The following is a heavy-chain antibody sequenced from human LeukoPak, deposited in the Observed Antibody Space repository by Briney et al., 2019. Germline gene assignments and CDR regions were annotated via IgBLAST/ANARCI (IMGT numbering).Heavy chain of an antibody. D-gene: IGHD2-2*01. V-gene: IGHV1-18*01. CDR3: ARDCSATSGYGDFDF. Sequence: ASVKVSCKASGYSFRSYGISWVRQAPGQGLEWMGWISAYDGNTNYAQKFQDRVTMTTDTSTTTAYMDLRSLRSADPAVYYCARDCSATSGYGDFDFWGQGTLVTVSS. J-gene: IGHJ4*02. CDR1: GYSFRSYG. CDR2: ISAYDGNT.